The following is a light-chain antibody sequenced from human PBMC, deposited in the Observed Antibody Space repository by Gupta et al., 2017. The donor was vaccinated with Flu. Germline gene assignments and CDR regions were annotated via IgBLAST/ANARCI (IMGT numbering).Light chain of an antibody. J-gene: IGKJ2*01. V-gene: IGKV1-33*01. CDR3: QQYDNLPYS. Sequence: DIQMTHSPSSLSASVGDRVTITCQASQDISNYLNWYQQKPGKAPKLLIYDASNLETGVPSRFSGSGSGTDFTFTISSLQPEDIATYYWQQYDNLPYSFGQGTKLEIK. CDR1: QDISNY. CDR2: DAS.